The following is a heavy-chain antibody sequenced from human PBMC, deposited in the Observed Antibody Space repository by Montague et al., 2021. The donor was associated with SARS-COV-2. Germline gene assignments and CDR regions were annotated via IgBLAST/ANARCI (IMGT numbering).Heavy chain of an antibody. CDR1: GDSVSSKSVA. Sequence: CAISGDSVSSKSVAWNWIRQSPSRGLEWLGRTYYRSKWDSDYAEXVKRRLVITPDTSKSQFSLKLTAVTAADTAVYYCARGRGWLVFDYWGQGNLVTVSS. J-gene: IGHJ4*02. D-gene: IGHD6-19*01. V-gene: IGHV6-1*01. CDR2: TYYRSKWDS. CDR3: ARGRGWLVFDY.